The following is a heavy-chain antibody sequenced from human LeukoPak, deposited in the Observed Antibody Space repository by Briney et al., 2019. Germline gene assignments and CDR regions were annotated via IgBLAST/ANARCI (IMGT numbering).Heavy chain of an antibody. D-gene: IGHD6-19*01. CDR1: GGSISSYY. J-gene: IGHJ4*01. Sequence: SETLSLTCTVSGGSISSYYWSWIRQPPGKGLEWIGYIYYSGSTNYNPSLKSRVTISVDTSKNQFSLKLSSVTAADTAVYYCARTSYSSGRYGRVDYWGHPTLVTVSS. CDR2: IYYSGST. CDR3: ARTSYSSGRYGRVDY. V-gene: IGHV4-59*01.